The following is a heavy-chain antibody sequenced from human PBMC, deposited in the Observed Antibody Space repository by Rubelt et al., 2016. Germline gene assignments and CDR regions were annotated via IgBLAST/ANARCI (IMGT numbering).Heavy chain of an antibody. CDR3: ARESGAHFDC. D-gene: IGHD1-26*01. CDR1: GFSFRNFG. Sequence: GGGVVQPGRSLRLSCAASGFSFRNFGMHWVRQAPGKGLDWVAVIWYDGSNKYYADSVKGRFTISRDNSKNTLYLQMSSLRPEDTAVYYCARESGAHFDCWGQGTLVTVSS. CDR2: IWYDGSNK. V-gene: IGHV3-33*01. J-gene: IGHJ4*02.